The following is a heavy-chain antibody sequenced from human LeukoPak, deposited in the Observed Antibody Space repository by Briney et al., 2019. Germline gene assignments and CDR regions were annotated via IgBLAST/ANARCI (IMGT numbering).Heavy chain of an antibody. D-gene: IGHD6-19*01. CDR2: ISGSGRTT. CDR3: AKGVAYSSGWFFDY. J-gene: IGHJ4*02. Sequence: PGGSLRLSCAASGFTFSNHAMSWVRQTPGKGLQWVSVISGSGRTTEYADSVKGRFTISRDNSKNILYLQMNSLRAEDTAVYYCAKGVAYSSGWFFDYWGQGTLVTVSS. CDR1: GFTFSNHA. V-gene: IGHV3-23*01.